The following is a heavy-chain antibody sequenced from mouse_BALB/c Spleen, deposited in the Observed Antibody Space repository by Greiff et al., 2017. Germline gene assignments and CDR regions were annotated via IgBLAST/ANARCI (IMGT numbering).Heavy chain of an antibody. CDR2: ISSGGSYT. D-gene: IGHD2-1*01. Sequence: EVQGVESGGGLVKPGGSLKLSCAASGFTFSSYAMSWVRQSPEKRLEWVAEISSGGSYTYYPDTVTGRFTISRDNAKNTLYLEMSSLRSEDTAMYYCARDLYGNYLDYWGQGTSVTVSS. V-gene: IGHV5-9-4*01. CDR3: ARDLYGNYLDY. J-gene: IGHJ4*01. CDR1: GFTFSSYA.